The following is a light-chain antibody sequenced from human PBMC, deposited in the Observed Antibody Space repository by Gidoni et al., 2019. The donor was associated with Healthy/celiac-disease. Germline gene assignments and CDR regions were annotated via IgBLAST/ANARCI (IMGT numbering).Light chain of an antibody. CDR1: QSVSSY. J-gene: IGKJ1*01. CDR2: DAS. V-gene: IGKV3-11*01. CDR3: QQRSNWPPTWT. Sequence: EIVFTQSPATLSLSPGERATLSCRASQSVSSYLAWYQQKPGQAPRLLIYDASNRATGIPARFSGSGSGTDFTLTISSLEPEDFAVYYCQQRSNWPPTWTFGQGTKVEIK.